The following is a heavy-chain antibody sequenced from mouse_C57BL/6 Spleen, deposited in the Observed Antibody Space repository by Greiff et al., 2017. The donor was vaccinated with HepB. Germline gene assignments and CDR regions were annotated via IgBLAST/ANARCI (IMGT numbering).Heavy chain of an antibody. V-gene: IGHV5-9-1*02. Sequence: EVQGVESGEGLVKPGGSLKLSCAASGFTFSSYAMSWVRQTPEKRLEWVAYISSGGDYIYYADTVKGRFTISRDNARNTLYLQMSSLKSEETAMYYCTKECYSNYGGYYAMDYWGQGTSVTVSS. D-gene: IGHD2-5*01. CDR2: ISSGGDYI. CDR1: GFTFSSYA. CDR3: TKECYSNYGGYYAMDY. J-gene: IGHJ4*01.